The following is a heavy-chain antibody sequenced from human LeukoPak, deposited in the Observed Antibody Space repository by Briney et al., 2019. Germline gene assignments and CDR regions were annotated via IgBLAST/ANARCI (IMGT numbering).Heavy chain of an antibody. CDR3: ALIAVAGGAVDY. CDR1: GGSISSRSYY. CDR2: IYYSGST. Sequence: SETLSLTCTVSGGSISSRSYYWGWIRQPPGKGLEWIGSIYYSGSTYYNPSLKSRVTISVDTSKNQFSLKLSSVTAADTAVYYCALIAVAGGAVDYWGQGTLVTVSS. J-gene: IGHJ4*02. D-gene: IGHD6-19*01. V-gene: IGHV4-39*01.